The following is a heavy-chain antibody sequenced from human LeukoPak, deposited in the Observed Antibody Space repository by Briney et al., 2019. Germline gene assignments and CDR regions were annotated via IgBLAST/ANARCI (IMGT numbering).Heavy chain of an antibody. Sequence: GGSQRLFCAASGFTFRRYWMSWAPQASGKGLEWVANINQEGSEKNYVDSVKGRFTISRDNAKNSLYMQTTSLRAEDTAVYYCVGLGDNYWGEGTLVTVSS. CDR1: GFTFRRYW. D-gene: IGHD3-10*01. V-gene: IGHV3-7*02. CDR3: VGLGDNY. J-gene: IGHJ4*02. CDR2: INQEGSEK.